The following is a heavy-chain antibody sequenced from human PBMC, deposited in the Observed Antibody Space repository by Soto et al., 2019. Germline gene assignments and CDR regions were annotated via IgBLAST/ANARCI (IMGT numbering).Heavy chain of an antibody. CDR3: ARGYCSSTSCYDSDY. CDR2: ISAYNGNT. J-gene: IGHJ4*02. V-gene: IGHV1-18*01. D-gene: IGHD2-2*01. CDR1: GYTFTSYG. Sequence: ASVKVSCKASGYTFTSYGISWVRQANGQGLEWMGWISAYNGNTNYAQKLQGRVTMTTDTSTSTAYMELRSLRSDDTAVYYCARGYCSSTSCYDSDYWGQGTLVTVSS.